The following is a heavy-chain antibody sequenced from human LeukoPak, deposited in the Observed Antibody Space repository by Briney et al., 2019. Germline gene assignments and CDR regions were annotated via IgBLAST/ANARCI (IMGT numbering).Heavy chain of an antibody. CDR3: GKARAIRPTDAFDI. J-gene: IGHJ3*02. CDR1: GFTLSTYG. V-gene: IGHV3-30*02. Sequence: GGSLRLSCAASGFTLSTYGMHWVRQAPGKGLEWLAFIQSDERNKNYADSVKGRFTISRDNSKNTLYLQMNSLRAEDTAVYYCGKARAIRPTDAFDIWGQGTMVTVSS. D-gene: IGHD5-24*01. CDR2: IQSDERNK.